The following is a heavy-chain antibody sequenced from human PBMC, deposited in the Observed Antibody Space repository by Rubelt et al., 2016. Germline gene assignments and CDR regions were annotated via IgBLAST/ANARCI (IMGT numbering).Heavy chain of an antibody. CDR3: ASDSSGWEAPEYFQH. Sequence: EVQLLESGGGLVQPGGSLRLSCAASGFTFSSYAMSWVRQAPGKGLEWVSALSGSGGSTYYADSGEGRFTISRDNSKNTLYLQMNSLRAEDTAVYYCASDSSGWEAPEYFQHWGQGTLVTVSS. D-gene: IGHD6-19*01. J-gene: IGHJ1*01. V-gene: IGHV3-23*01. CDR1: GFTFSSYA. CDR2: LSGSGGST.